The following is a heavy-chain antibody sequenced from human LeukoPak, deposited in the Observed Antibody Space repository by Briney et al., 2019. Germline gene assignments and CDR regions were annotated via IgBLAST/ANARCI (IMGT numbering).Heavy chain of an antibody. Sequence: GGSLRLSCAASGFTFSSYAMSWVRQAPGKGLDWISTISGSGDSTFDADSVKGRFTISRDNSQNTLYLPLNSLRADDTAVYYCAKDWASGFGELLLDYWGQGTLVTVSS. CDR2: ISGSGDST. D-gene: IGHD3-10*01. CDR3: AKDWASGFGELLLDY. J-gene: IGHJ4*02. V-gene: IGHV3-23*01. CDR1: GFTFSSYA.